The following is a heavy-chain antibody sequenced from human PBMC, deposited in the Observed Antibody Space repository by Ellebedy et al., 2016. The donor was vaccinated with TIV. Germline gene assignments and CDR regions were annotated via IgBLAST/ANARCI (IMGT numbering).Heavy chain of an antibody. J-gene: IGHJ4*02. CDR2: IGSDATSK. V-gene: IGHV3-33*01. D-gene: IGHD4-17*01. Sequence: GGSLRLSCEASGFTPSNYGIHWVRQAPGKGLEWVAVIGSDATSKSYAASVKGRFTISRDSSKNTLYLQMNSLRAEDTAVYYCARDLAVYGDYDPYFDYWGQGTLVTVSS. CDR1: GFTPSNYG. CDR3: ARDLAVYGDYDPYFDY.